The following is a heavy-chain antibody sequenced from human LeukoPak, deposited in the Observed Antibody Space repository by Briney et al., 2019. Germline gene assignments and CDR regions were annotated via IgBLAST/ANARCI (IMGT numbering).Heavy chain of an antibody. Sequence: PSQTLSLTCTVSGGSISSGDYYWSWIRQPPGKGLEWIGYIGYSGSTYYSPSLKRRVTISVDTSKNQFSLKLSSVTAADTAVYYCARVLRIAVAGTVDYWGQGTLVTVSS. CDR1: GGSISSGDYY. D-gene: IGHD6-19*01. CDR2: IGYSGST. V-gene: IGHV4-30-4*01. J-gene: IGHJ4*02. CDR3: ARVLRIAVAGTVDY.